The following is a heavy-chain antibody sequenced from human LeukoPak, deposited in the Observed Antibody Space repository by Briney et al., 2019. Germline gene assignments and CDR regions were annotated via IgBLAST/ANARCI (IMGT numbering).Heavy chain of an antibody. V-gene: IGHV3-30-3*01. CDR3: ARDQSGIEWELLGDAFDI. Sequence: PGRSLRLSCAASGFTFSSYAMHWVRQAPGKGLEWVAVISYDGSNKYYADSVKGRFTISRDNSKNTLYLQMNSLRAEDTAVYNCARDQSGIEWELLGDAFDIWGQGTMVTVSS. J-gene: IGHJ3*02. CDR1: GFTFSSYA. D-gene: IGHD1-26*01. CDR2: ISYDGSNK.